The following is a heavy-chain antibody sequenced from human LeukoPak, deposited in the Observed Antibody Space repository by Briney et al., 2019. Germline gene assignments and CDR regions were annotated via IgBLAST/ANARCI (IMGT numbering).Heavy chain of an antibody. Sequence: GGSLRLSCAASGFTVGNNHMNWVRQAPGKGLEWVSLIYSGGNTQYADSVKGRFTISRDESKNTVYLEMNSLRAEDTAVYYCAKGMGPDENWGQGTLVTVSS. V-gene: IGHV3-66*01. D-gene: IGHD2-8*01. CDR3: AKGMGPDEN. CDR1: GFTVGNNH. CDR2: IYSGGNT. J-gene: IGHJ4*02.